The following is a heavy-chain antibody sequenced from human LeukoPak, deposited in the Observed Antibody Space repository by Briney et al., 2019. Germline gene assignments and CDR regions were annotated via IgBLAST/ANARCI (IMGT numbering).Heavy chain of an antibody. Sequence: PSETLSLTCAVYGGSFSGYYWGWIRQPPGKGLEWIGEINHSGSTNYNPSLKSRVTISVDTSKNQFSLKLGSVTAADTAVYYCAREGPGGYSYGMDVWGQGTTVTVSS. CDR2: INHSGST. CDR1: GGSFSGYY. V-gene: IGHV4-34*01. J-gene: IGHJ6*02. D-gene: IGHD5-18*01. CDR3: AREGPGGYSYGMDV.